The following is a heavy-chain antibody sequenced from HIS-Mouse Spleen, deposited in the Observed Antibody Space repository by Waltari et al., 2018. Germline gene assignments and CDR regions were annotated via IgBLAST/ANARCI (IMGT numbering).Heavy chain of an antibody. CDR2: INPNSGGT. CDR1: GYTFTAYY. CDR3: ARAAIGWTPGADP. D-gene: IGHD6-19*01. Sequence: QVQLVQSGAEVKKPGASVKVSCKASGYTFTAYYMHLVRPAPGQGLEWMGWINPNSGGTNYAQKFQGRVTMTRETSISTAYMELSRRRSDDTAVYYCARAAIGWTPGADPWGQGTLVTVSS. J-gene: IGHJ5*02. V-gene: IGHV1-2*02.